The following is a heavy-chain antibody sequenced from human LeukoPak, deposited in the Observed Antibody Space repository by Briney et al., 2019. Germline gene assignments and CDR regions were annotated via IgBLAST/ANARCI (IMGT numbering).Heavy chain of an antibody. CDR2: INHSGST. V-gene: IGHV4-34*01. D-gene: IGHD2-2*01. CDR1: GGSFSGYY. J-gene: IGHJ5*02. CDR3: AGDIVVVPAAMEGGIWFDP. Sequence: SETLSLTCAVYGGSFSGYYWSWIRQPPGKGLEWIGEINHSGSTNYNPSLKSRVTISVDTSKNQFSLKLSSVTAADTAAYYCAGDIVVVPAAMEGGIWFDPWGQGTLVTVSS.